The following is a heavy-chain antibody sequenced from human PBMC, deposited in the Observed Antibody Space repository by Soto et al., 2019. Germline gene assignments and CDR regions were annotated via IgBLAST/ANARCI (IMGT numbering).Heavy chain of an antibody. CDR2: INPKGGNT. J-gene: IGHJ6*02. D-gene: IGHD3-10*01. V-gene: IGHV1-8*01. CDR3: ARASNHGSGSYLIPRYYYYYGMDV. CDR1: GYTFTSYD. Sequence: ASVKVSCKASGYTFTSYDINWVRQATGQGLEWMGLINPKGGNTGYAQKFQGRVTMTRDTSMSTVYMELSSLRSEDTAVYYCARASNHGSGSYLIPRYYYYYGMDVWGQGTTVTVS.